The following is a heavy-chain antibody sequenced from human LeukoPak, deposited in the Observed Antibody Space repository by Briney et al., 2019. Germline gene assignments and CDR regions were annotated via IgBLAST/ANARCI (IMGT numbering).Heavy chain of an antibody. V-gene: IGHV4-59*08. Sequence: SETLSLTCTVSGASISSYYWSWIRQPPGKGLEWIGYIYYSGSTKYNPSLKSRVSISVDTSKNQFSLKLSSVTAADTAVYYCARGAGAGYNLQPFDYWGQGTLVTVSS. CDR2: IYYSGST. CDR1: GASISSYY. D-gene: IGHD5-24*01. J-gene: IGHJ4*02. CDR3: ARGAGAGYNLQPFDY.